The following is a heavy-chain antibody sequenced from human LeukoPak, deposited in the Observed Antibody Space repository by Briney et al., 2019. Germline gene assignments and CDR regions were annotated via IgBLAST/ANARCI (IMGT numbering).Heavy chain of an antibody. D-gene: IGHD1-26*01. CDR1: GLTFSKAW. V-gene: IGHV3-7*01. CDR3: ARDTWELLRCFDY. CDR2: IKQDGSEK. Sequence: GGSLRLSCAASGLTFSKAWMSWVRQAPGKGLEWVANIKQDGSEKYYVDSVKGRFTISRDNAKNSLYLQMNSLRAEDTAVYYCARDTWELLRCFDYWGQGTLVTVSS. J-gene: IGHJ4*02.